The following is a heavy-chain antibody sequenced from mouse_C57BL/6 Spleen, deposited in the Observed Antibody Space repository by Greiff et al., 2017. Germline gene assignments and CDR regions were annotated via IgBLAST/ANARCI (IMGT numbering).Heavy chain of an antibody. CDR3: AREGITQTFDY. CDR2: ISDGGSYT. CDR1: GFTFSSYA. D-gene: IGHD1-1*01. J-gene: IGHJ2*01. Sequence: DVKLVESGGGLVKPGGSLKLSCAASGFTFSSYAMSWVRQTPEKRLEWVATISDGGSYTYYPDNVKGRFTISRDNAKNNLYLQMSHLKSEDTAMYYCAREGITQTFDYWGQGTTRTVSS. V-gene: IGHV5-4*01.